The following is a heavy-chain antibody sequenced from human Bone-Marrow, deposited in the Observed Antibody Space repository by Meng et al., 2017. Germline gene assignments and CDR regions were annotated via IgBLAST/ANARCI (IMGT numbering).Heavy chain of an antibody. CDR2: IYYSGST. CDR1: GGSISSYD. D-gene: IGHD2-21*02. CDR3: GGAYCGGDCSEYFRH. V-gene: IGHV4-59*01. J-gene: IGHJ1*01. Sequence: SETLSLTCTVSGGSISSYDWSWIRQPPGKGLEWIGYIYYSGSTNYNPSLKSRVTISVDTSKNKFSLKLSSVTAADTAVYYCGGAYCGGDCSEYFRHWGQGTLVTVSS.